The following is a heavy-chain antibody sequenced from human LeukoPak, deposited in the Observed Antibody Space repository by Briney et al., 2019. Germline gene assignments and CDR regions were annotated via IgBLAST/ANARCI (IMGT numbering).Heavy chain of an antibody. CDR3: ARVKLGAMGAFDI. J-gene: IGHJ3*02. CDR1: GGSISSYY. CDR2: IYYSGST. Sequence: SETLSLTCTGSGGSISSYYWSWLRQPPGQGLEWIGYIYYSGSTNYNPSLKSRVTISVDTSKNQFSLKLSSVTAADTAVYYCARVKLGAMGAFDIWGQGTMVTVSS. V-gene: IGHV4-59*01. D-gene: IGHD7-27*01.